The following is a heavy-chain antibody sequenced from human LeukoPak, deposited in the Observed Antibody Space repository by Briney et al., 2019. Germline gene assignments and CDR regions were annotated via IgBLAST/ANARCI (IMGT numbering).Heavy chain of an antibody. D-gene: IGHD1-26*01. CDR3: ARGGSYLSAFGI. J-gene: IGHJ3*02. Sequence: PGGSLRLSCAASGFTFSNYAMSWVRQAPGKGLEWVSAISGSGDNTYYADSVKGRFTISRDNSKNTLYLQMNSLRAEDTAVYYCARGGSYLSAFGIWGQGTMVTVSS. CDR1: GFTFSNYA. CDR2: ISGSGDNT. V-gene: IGHV3-23*01.